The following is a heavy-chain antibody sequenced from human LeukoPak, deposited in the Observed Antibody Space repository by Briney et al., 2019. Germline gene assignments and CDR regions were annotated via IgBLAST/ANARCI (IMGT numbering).Heavy chain of an antibody. Sequence: GGSLRLSCAASGFTFSDYGMNWVRQAPGKGLEWISYIGLDSGNTNYADSVKGRFTISGDKAKTSLYLQMNSLRVEDTAVYYCARDYKDAFDNWGQGTLVTVSS. CDR1: GFTFSDYG. D-gene: IGHD1-1*01. V-gene: IGHV3-48*01. J-gene: IGHJ4*02. CDR3: ARDYKDAFDN. CDR2: IGLDSGNT.